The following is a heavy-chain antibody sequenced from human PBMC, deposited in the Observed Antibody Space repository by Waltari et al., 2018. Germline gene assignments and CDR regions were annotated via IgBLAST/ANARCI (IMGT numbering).Heavy chain of an antibody. CDR1: GVIVSNNY. CDR3: TSDHGLSWPLD. D-gene: IGHD6-13*01. Sequence: EVHLVESGGGLVHPGDSVRLSCAASGVIVSNNYMSWVRQPPGKGLEWVSVIYRGGETYYADSVKGRFTISRDNSKNTLDLQINNVRAEDTAVYYCTSDHGLSWPLDWGQGTMVTVSS. V-gene: IGHV3-53*01. J-gene: IGHJ4*02. CDR2: IYRGGET.